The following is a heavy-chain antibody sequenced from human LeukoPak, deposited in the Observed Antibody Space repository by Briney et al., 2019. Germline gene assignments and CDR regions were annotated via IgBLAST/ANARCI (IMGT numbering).Heavy chain of an antibody. V-gene: IGHV1-69*13. Sequence: ASVKVSCKASGGTFSSYAISWVRQAPGQGLEWMGGIIPIFGTANYAQKFQGRVTITADESTSTAYMELSRLRSEDTAVYYCASPSIAVAATDYYYGMDVWGQGTTVTVSS. CDR1: GGTFSSYA. CDR3: ASPSIAVAATDYYYGMDV. J-gene: IGHJ6*02. CDR2: IIPIFGTA. D-gene: IGHD6-19*01.